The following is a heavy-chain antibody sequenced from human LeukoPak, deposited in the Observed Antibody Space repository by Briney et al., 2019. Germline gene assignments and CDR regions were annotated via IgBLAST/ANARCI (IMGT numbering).Heavy chain of an antibody. D-gene: IGHD6-13*01. J-gene: IGHJ4*02. CDR2: ITISGMTT. V-gene: IGHV3-48*03. Sequence: PGGSLRLSCAASGFTFSNYEMNWVRQAPGKGLEWVSYITISGMTTYYADSVKGRFTVSRDNAKNSLYLQMNSLRADDTAVYYCTKGGSSWSEIDSWGQGTLVTVSS. CDR3: TKGGSSWSEIDS. CDR1: GFTFSNYE.